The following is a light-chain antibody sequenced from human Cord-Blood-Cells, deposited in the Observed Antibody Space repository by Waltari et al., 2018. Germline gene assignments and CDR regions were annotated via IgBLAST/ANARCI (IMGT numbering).Light chain of an antibody. V-gene: IGKV4-1*01. CDR3: QQYYSTPWT. CDR1: QSVLYSSNNKNY. Sequence: DIVMTQSPDSLAVSLGERATINCKSSQSVLYSSNNKNYLAWYQQKPGQPPKLLIYWASTRESGVPDRFMVSGSGTDFTLTISSLQAEDVAVYYCQQYYSTPWTFGQGTKVEIK. J-gene: IGKJ1*01. CDR2: WAS.